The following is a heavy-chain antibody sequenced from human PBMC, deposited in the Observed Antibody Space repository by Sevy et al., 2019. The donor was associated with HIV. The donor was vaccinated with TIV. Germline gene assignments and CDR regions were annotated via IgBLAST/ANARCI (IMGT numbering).Heavy chain of an antibody. CDR3: AKDRGGSYIFDP. Sequence: GGSLRLSCAASGFTFSSYSMNWVRQAPGKGLEWVSSISSSSYIYYADAVKGRFTISRDNAKNSLYLQMNSLRAEDTAVYYCAKDRGGSYIFDPWGQGTLVTVSS. J-gene: IGHJ5*02. D-gene: IGHD1-26*01. CDR2: ISSSSYI. V-gene: IGHV3-21*04. CDR1: GFTFSSYS.